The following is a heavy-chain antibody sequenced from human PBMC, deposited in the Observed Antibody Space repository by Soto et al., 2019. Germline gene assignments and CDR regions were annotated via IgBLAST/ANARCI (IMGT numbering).Heavy chain of an antibody. V-gene: IGHV1-69*08. CDR2: IIPILGVT. D-gene: IGHD3-16*01. J-gene: IGHJ4*02. CDR3: AREWGGADLEGGVDD. Sequence: QVQLVQSGAEVKKPGSSVKVSCKASGGTFSSYMISWVRQAPGQGLEWMGRIIPILGVTDYAQKFQGRSTSIGDKSTNTAYMELSSLKSEDTAVYYWAREWGGADLEGGVDDWGQGTVVTVSS. CDR1: GGTFSSYM.